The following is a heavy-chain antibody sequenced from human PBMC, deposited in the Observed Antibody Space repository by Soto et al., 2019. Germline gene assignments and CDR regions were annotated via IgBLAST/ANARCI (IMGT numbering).Heavy chain of an antibody. CDR2: IYYSGST. J-gene: IGHJ3*02. CDR1: GGSVSSGSYY. D-gene: IGHD3-22*01. CDR3: ATKGTRDAVVFIKNAFDI. V-gene: IGHV4-61*01. Sequence: SETLSLTCTVSGGSVSSGSYYWSWIRQPPGKGLEWIGYIYYSGSTNYNPSLKSRVTISVDTSKNQFSLKLSSVTAADTAVYYCATKGTRDAVVFIKNAFDIWGQGTMVTVSS.